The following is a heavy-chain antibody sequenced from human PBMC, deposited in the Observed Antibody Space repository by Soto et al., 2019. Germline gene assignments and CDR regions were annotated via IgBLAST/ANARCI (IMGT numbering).Heavy chain of an antibody. J-gene: IGHJ5*01. CDR1: GGSFSGYY. CDR2: INHSGST. D-gene: IGHD2-21*01. V-gene: IGHV4-34*01. CDR3: GRVVEGATRHTDFDS. Sequence: SETLSLTCAVYGGSFSGYYWSWIRQPPGKGLEWIGEINHSGSTNYNPSLKSRVTISVDTSKNQFSLKLSSVTAADTAVYFCGRVVEGATRHTDFDSWGQGTLVTVSS.